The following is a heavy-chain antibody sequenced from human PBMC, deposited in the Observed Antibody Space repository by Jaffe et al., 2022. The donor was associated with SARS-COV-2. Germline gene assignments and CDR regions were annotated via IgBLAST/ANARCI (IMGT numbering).Heavy chain of an antibody. D-gene: IGHD5-12*01. V-gene: IGHV3-30*18. CDR3: AKDEFVGRDGYNRYGMDV. CDR1: GFTFSSYG. CDR2: ISYDGSNK. Sequence: QVQLVESGGGVVQPGRSLRLSCAASGFTFSSYGMHWVRQAPGKGLEWVAVISYDGSNKYYADSVKGRFTISRDNSKNTLYLQMNSLRAEDTAVYYCAKDEFVGRDGYNRYGMDVWGQGTTVTVSS. J-gene: IGHJ6*02.